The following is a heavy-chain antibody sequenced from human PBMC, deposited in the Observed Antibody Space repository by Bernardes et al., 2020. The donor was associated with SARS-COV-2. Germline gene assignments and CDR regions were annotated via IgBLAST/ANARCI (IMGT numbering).Heavy chain of an antibody. Sequence: GSLRLSCAASGFTFSRYAMSWVRQAPGKGLEWVSSVSGSGGSTYYADSVKGRFTISRDNSKNTLYLQMNSLRAEDTAVHYCARIPPRYCTGGSCLYGLDVWGQGTTVTVSS. CDR2: VSGSGGST. D-gene: IGHD2-15*01. V-gene: IGHV3-23*01. CDR1: GFTFSRYA. J-gene: IGHJ6*02. CDR3: ARIPPRYCTGGSCLYGLDV.